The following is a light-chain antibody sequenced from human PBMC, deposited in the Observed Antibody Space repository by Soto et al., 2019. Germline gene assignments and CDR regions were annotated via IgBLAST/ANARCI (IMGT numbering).Light chain of an antibody. CDR1: QSGSSSY. V-gene: IGKV3-20*01. CDR2: GAS. J-gene: IGKJ4*01. Sequence: EIVLTQSPGTLSLSPGERATLSCRASQSGSSSYLAWYQQKPGQPPRLLIYGASSRATGIPDRFSGSGSGTDFNLTTSRLEPEDFAVYYCQQYGSSPLTFGGGTKVEIK. CDR3: QQYGSSPLT.